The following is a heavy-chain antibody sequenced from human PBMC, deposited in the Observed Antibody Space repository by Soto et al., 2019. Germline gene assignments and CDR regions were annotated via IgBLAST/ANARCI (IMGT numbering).Heavy chain of an antibody. J-gene: IGHJ5*02. Sequence: GGSLRLSCAASGFTFSSYSMNWVRQAPGKGLEWVSYISSSSSTIYYADSVKGRFTISRDNAKNSLYLQMNSLRDEDTAVYYCARESTIFGVVKFYSWFDPWGQGTLVTVSS. CDR2: ISSSSSTI. V-gene: IGHV3-48*02. D-gene: IGHD3-3*01. CDR3: ARESTIFGVVKFYSWFDP. CDR1: GFTFSSYS.